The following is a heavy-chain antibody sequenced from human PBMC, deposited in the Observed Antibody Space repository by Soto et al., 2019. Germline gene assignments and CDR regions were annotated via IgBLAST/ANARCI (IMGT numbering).Heavy chain of an antibody. J-gene: IGHJ6*02. D-gene: IGHD6-25*01. Sequence: SETLCLTCTVSGSSISSSSYYWGWICQPLEKGLELIRSIYYSGNTSYIPAHMSHVTVSVDTSKNQFCLKLSAVTAAETAVYYCATSGANYYYYGMDVWGQGTTVTVSS. CDR3: ATSGANYYYYGMDV. V-gene: IGHV4-39*01. CDR1: GSSISSSSYY. CDR2: IYYSGNT.